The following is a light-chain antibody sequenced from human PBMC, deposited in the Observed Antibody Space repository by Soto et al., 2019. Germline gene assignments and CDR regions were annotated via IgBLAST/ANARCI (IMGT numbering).Light chain of an antibody. CDR1: QTVSNN. V-gene: IGKV3-15*01. CDR2: GAS. J-gene: IGKJ4*01. Sequence: EIVMTQSPATLSVSPGERATLSCRASQTVSNNLAWYQQKPGQAPRLLIYGASTRATGFPARFSGSGSGTEFTLTISSLQSEDFAVYYCQQYNNWLPLTFGGGTKVDI. CDR3: QQYNNWLPLT.